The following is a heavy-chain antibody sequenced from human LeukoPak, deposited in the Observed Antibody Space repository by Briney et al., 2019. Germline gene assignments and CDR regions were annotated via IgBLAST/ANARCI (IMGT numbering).Heavy chain of an antibody. Sequence: GASVKVSCKASGYTFTGYYMHWVRQAPGQGLEWMGGIIPIFGTANYAQKFQGRVTITTDESTSTAYMELSSLRSEDTAVYYCARASYYDSSGYFDYWGQGTLVTVSS. CDR3: ARASYYDSSGYFDY. D-gene: IGHD3-22*01. CDR2: IIPIFGTA. V-gene: IGHV1-69*05. J-gene: IGHJ4*02. CDR1: GYTFTGYY.